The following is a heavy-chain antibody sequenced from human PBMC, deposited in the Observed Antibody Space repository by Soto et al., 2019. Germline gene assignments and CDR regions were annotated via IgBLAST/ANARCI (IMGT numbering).Heavy chain of an antibody. CDR3: ARSDSSGYHYFDY. CDR1: GFTFSSYA. CDR2: ISYDGSNK. J-gene: IGHJ4*02. V-gene: IGHV3-30-3*01. D-gene: IGHD3-22*01. Sequence: QVQLVESGGGVVQPGRSLRLSCAASGFTFSSYAMHWVRQAPGKGLGWVAVISYDGSNKYYADSVKGRFTISRDNSKNTLYLQMNSLRAEDTAVYYCARSDSSGYHYFDYWGQGTLVTVSS.